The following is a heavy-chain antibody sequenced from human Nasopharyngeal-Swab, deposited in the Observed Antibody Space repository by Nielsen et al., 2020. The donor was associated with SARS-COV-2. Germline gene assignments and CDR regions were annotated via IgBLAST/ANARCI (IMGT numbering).Heavy chain of an antibody. D-gene: IGHD3-3*01. CDR3: ARDGLDYDFWSAYFMDV. Sequence: GGSLRLSCAASGFTFSSYNMNWVRQAPGKGLEWVSSISSSSTYIYYADSVKGRFTLSRDSAKNSLYLQMNSLRAEDTAVYYCARDGLDYDFWSAYFMDVWGQGTTVTVSS. CDR2: ISSSSTYI. CDR1: GFTFSSYN. V-gene: IGHV3-21*01. J-gene: IGHJ6*02.